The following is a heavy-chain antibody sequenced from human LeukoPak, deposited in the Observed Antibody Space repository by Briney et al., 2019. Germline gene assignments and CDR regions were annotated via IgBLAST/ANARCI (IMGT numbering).Heavy chain of an antibody. Sequence: GGCLRLSCSASGFTFSSCAMHWVRQGPGKGLEYVSGINDNRRRTHYGDSAKGRFTITRDDSRNTVYLQVNSLRVEDTAVYYCARANRPFHTSGWYKDYWGQGTLVTVSS. CDR2: INDNRRRT. V-gene: IGHV3-64*04. CDR1: GFTFSSCA. J-gene: IGHJ4*02. CDR3: ARANRPFHTSGWYKDY. D-gene: IGHD6-19*01.